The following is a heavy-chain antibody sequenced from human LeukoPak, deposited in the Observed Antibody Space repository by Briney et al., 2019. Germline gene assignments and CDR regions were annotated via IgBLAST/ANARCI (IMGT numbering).Heavy chain of an antibody. V-gene: IGHV4-4*07. CDR1: GGSISSYY. J-gene: IGHJ4*02. CDR2: IYTSGST. CDR3: ARDARWWFGEYYYFDY. D-gene: IGHD3-10*01. Sequence: SETLSLTCTVSGGSISSYYWSWIRQPAGKGLEWIGRIYTSGSTNYNPSLKSRVTMSVDTSKNQFSLKLSSVTAADTAVYYCARDARWWFGEYYYFDYWGQGTLVTVSS.